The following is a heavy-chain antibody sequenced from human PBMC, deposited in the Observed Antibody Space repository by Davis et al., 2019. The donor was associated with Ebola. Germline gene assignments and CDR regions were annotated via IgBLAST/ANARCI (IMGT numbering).Heavy chain of an antibody. CDR3: ARVWAGLSRCLSP. Sequence: PGGSLRLSCAASGFTFSSYWMHWVRQAPGKGLVWVSRINSDGSSTSYADSVKGRFTISRDNAKNTLYLQMNSLRAEDTAVYYCARVWAGLSRCLSPWGQGTLVTVSS. CDR1: GFTFSSYW. V-gene: IGHV3-74*01. J-gene: IGHJ5*02. D-gene: IGHD6-19*01. CDR2: INSDGSST.